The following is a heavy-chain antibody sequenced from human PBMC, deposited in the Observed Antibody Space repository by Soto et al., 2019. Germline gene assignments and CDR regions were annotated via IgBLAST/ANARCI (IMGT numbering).Heavy chain of an antibody. Sequence: QVQLQESGPGLVKPSETLSLTCTVSGDSVTSRSYYWTWVRQPPGKGLEWIGYIYYSGNINYNPSLKSRFTIPVDTSTNQFSLKLTSVTAADTAIYYCARGNIAASGTKFDPWGQGILVTVSS. V-gene: IGHV4-61*01. CDR1: GDSVTSRSYY. J-gene: IGHJ5*02. CDR3: ARGNIAASGTKFDP. D-gene: IGHD6-13*01. CDR2: IYYSGNI.